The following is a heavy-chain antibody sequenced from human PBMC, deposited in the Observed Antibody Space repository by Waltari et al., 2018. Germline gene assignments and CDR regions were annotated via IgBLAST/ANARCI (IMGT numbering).Heavy chain of an antibody. D-gene: IGHD3-22*01. Sequence: QVQLVESGGGVVQPGRSLRLSCEAPEFTFSSSAMHWVRQAPGKGLEWVAVISYNGRNIYYVDSVKGRFTISRDNSKKTLYMQMNSLRAEDTAVYYCARDYCDRTNCHGMDVWGQGTTVTVSS. J-gene: IGHJ6*02. V-gene: IGHV3-30*04. CDR1: EFTFSSSA. CDR2: ISYNGRNI. CDR3: ARDYCDRTNCHGMDV.